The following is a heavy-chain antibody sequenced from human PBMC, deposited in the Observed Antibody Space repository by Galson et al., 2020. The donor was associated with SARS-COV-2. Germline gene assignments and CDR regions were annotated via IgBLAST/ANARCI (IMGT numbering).Heavy chain of an antibody. V-gene: IGHV3-74*01. J-gene: IGHJ4*01. CDR1: GFTFSTSW. CDR2: VSPDGTNT. CDR3: ARGLAIVATILGD. D-gene: IGHD5-12*01. Sequence: ALHGQSLKIYCAAPGFTFSTSWMHWVRQAPGKGLVWVSRVSPDGTNTNYADSVKGRFTISRDNAKNTLYLQMNSLRDEDTAAYYCARGLAIVATILGDWGQGTLVTVS.